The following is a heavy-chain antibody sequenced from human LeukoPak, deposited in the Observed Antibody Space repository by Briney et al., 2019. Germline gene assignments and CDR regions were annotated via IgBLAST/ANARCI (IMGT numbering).Heavy chain of an antibody. D-gene: IGHD3-10*01. J-gene: IGHJ4*02. V-gene: IGHV4-31*03. CDR1: GGSISGGGYY. Sequence: SETLSLTCTVSGGSISGGGYYWSWLRQFPGKGLEWIGFIYYSGSTYYNPSLKSRLSISVDTSERQFSLRLSSVTAADTAVYYCARSSSPYGSGSYYKQHFDSWGQGILVTVSS. CDR2: IYYSGST. CDR3: ARSSSPYGSGSYYKQHFDS.